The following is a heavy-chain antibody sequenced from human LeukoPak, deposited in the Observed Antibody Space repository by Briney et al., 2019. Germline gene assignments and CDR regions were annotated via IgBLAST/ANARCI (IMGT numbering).Heavy chain of an antibody. J-gene: IGHJ3*01. V-gene: IGHV3-48*04. D-gene: IGHD3-22*01. CDR3: ARAPRITMIVVVITSGAFDV. Sequence: GGSLRLSCAASGFTFSSYGMHWVRQAPGKGLEWVSYISSSGSTIYYADSVKGRFTISRDNAKNSLYLQMNSLRAEDTAVYYCARAPRITMIVVVITSGAFDVWGQGTMVTVSS. CDR1: GFTFSSYG. CDR2: ISSSGSTI.